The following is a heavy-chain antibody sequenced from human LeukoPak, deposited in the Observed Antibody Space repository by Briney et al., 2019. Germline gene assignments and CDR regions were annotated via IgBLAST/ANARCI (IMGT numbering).Heavy chain of an antibody. V-gene: IGHV1-46*01. Sequence: APVKVSCKASGYTFTSYYMHWVRQAPGQGLEWMGIINPSGGSTSYAQKFQGRVTMTRDMSTSTVYMELSSLRSEDTAVYYCARDMDTAMVPAYFDYWGQGTLVTVSS. D-gene: IGHD5-18*01. CDR2: INPSGGST. J-gene: IGHJ4*02. CDR3: ARDMDTAMVPAYFDY. CDR1: GYTFTSYY.